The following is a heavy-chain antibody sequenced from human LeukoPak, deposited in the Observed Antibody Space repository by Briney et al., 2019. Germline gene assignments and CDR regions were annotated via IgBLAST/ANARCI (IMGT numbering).Heavy chain of an antibody. CDR1: GGTFSNYA. Sequence: SVKVSCKASGGTFSNYAISWVRQAPGQGLEWMGGIIPIFGTAHYAQNFQGRVTITADESTTAAYIELSSLRSEDTAVYYCARDHRQQLENWFDPWGQGTLVTVSS. CDR3: ARDHRQQLENWFDP. J-gene: IGHJ5*02. D-gene: IGHD6-13*01. V-gene: IGHV1-69*13. CDR2: IIPIFGTA.